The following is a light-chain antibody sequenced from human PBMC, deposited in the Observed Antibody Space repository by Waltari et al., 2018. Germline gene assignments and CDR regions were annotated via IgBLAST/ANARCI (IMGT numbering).Light chain of an antibody. Sequence: EIVMTQSQATLSVYLGERANLPCRASQSVSINLAWYQQKPGQAPRLLIHGTSTRATGIPDRFSGSGSGTDFTLTISSLQPEDFAVYYCQQYDNWPTYTFGQGTKLEIK. CDR3: QQYDNWPTYT. CDR1: QSVSIN. CDR2: GTS. V-gene: IGKV3-15*01. J-gene: IGKJ2*01.